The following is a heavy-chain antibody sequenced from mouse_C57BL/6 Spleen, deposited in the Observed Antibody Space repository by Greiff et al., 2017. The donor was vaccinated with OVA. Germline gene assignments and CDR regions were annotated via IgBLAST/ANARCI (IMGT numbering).Heavy chain of an antibody. V-gene: IGHV3-6*01. CDR1: GYSITSGYY. Sequence: EVKLVESGPGLVKPSQSLSLTCSVTGYSITSGYYWNWIRQFPGNKLEWMGYISYDGSNNYNPSLNNRISITRDTSKNQFFLKLNSVTTEDTATYYCARVITTVVGYFDVWGTGTTVTVSS. CDR3: ARVITTVVGYFDV. D-gene: IGHD1-1*01. J-gene: IGHJ1*03. CDR2: ISYDGSN.